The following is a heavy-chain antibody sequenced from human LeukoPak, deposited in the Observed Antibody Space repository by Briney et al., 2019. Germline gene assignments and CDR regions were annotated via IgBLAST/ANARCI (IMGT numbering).Heavy chain of an antibody. V-gene: IGHV3-7*01. CDR1: GFTFSSYW. D-gene: IGHD3-10*01. CDR3: AKDRSMVRGSAAPRPLDY. Sequence: PGGSLRLSCAASGFTFSSYWMSWVRQAPGKGLEWVANIKQDGSEKYYVDSVKGRFTISRDNAKNSLYLQMNSLRAEDTAVYYCAKDRSMVRGSAAPRPLDYWGQGTLVTVSS. J-gene: IGHJ4*02. CDR2: IKQDGSEK.